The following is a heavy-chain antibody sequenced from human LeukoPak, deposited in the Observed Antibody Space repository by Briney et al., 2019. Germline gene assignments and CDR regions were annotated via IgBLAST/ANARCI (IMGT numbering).Heavy chain of an antibody. CDR1: GFSVSSNY. D-gene: IGHD3-9*01. CDR3: AKILAYDILTGTSFDY. J-gene: IGHJ4*02. Sequence: GGSLRLSCAASGFSVSSNYMNWVRQAPGKGLEWVSAISGSGGSTYYADSVKGRFTISRDNSKNTLYLQMNSLRAEDTAVYYCAKILAYDILTGTSFDYWGQGTLVTVSS. CDR2: ISGSGGST. V-gene: IGHV3-23*01.